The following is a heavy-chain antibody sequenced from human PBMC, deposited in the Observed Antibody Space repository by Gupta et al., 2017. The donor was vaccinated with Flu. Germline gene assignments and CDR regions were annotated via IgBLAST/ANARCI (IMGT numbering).Heavy chain of an antibody. CDR2: IGCDSEYI. Sequence: AAGNGLEWVSLIGCDSEYIYNADEGKGRFTMSRENAKSSLYLQMNSLSAEDWAEYSCARVGDRCPSEPGPLDYWGHGTLVTVSS. J-gene: IGHJ4*01. D-gene: IGHD2-21*01. CDR3: ARVGDRCPSEPGPLDY. V-gene: IGHV3-21*01.